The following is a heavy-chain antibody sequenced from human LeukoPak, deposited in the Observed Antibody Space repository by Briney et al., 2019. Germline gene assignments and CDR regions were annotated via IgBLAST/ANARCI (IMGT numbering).Heavy chain of an antibody. CDR3: ARQLSRVAHMDV. V-gene: IGHV4-4*09. D-gene: IGHD3-3*01. J-gene: IGHJ6*03. Sequence: SETLSLTCTVSGGSISSYYWSWIRQPPGKGMEWIGYIYTSGSTNYNPSLKSRVTISVDTSKNQFSLKLSSVTAADTAVYYCARQLSRVAHMDVWGKGTTVTVSS. CDR2: IYTSGST. CDR1: GGSISSYY.